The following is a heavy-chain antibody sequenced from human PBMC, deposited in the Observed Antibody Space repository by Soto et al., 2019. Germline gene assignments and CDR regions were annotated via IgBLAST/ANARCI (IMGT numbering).Heavy chain of an antibody. CDR1: GGSFSGYY. CDR2: INHSGST. Sequence: SETLSLTCAVYGGSFSGYYWSWIRQPPGKGLEWIGEINHSGSTNYNPSLKSRVTISVDPSKNQFSLKLSSVTAADPAVYYCARRAGFKITIFGAVTNNWFDPWGQGTLVT. J-gene: IGHJ5*02. D-gene: IGHD3-3*01. V-gene: IGHV4-34*01. CDR3: ARRAGFKITIFGAVTNNWFDP.